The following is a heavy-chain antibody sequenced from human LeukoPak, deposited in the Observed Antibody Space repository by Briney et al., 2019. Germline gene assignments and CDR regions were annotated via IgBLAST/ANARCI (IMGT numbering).Heavy chain of an antibody. CDR2: IYYSGST. CDR3: ARHRGDYYDSSGYYDY. J-gene: IGHJ4*02. Sequence: SETLSLTCTVSGGSISSYYWSWIRQPPGKGLEGSGYIYYSGSTNYNPSLKSRVTISVDTSKNQLSLKLSSVTAADTAVYYCARHRGDYYDSSGYYDYWGQGTLVTVSS. CDR1: GGSISSYY. D-gene: IGHD3-22*01. V-gene: IGHV4-59*08.